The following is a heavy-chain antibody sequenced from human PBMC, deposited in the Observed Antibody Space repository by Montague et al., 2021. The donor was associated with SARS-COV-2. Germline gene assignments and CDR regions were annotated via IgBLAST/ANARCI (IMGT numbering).Heavy chain of an antibody. CDR1: GDSVSSNSAT. CDR2: TYYRSMWKS. V-gene: IGHV6-1*01. Sequence: CAISGDSVSSNSATWNWIRQSPSRGLEWLGRTYYRSMWKSDYARSVKSRIAINPDTSKSQFSLQLSSVTPEDTALYYCVRGIEAAGFYDYWGQGTLVTVSS. D-gene: IGHD6-13*01. J-gene: IGHJ4*02. CDR3: VRGIEAAGFYDY.